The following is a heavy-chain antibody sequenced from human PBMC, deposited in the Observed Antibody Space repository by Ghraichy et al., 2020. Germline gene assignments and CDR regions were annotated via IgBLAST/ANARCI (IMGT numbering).Heavy chain of an antibody. D-gene: IGHD3-22*01. J-gene: IGHJ6*02. CDR2: IYYSGST. CDR3: SRLSSERYYYGMDV. V-gene: IGHV4-59*08. CDR1: GCYITSYY. Sequence: SETLCLTCTVSGCYITSYYWSWIRQPPGKGLEWIWYIYYSGSTNYNPSLKSRVTISVDTSKNQFSLKLSSVTTADTAVYYCSRLSSERYYYGMDVLGQGTTVAVSS.